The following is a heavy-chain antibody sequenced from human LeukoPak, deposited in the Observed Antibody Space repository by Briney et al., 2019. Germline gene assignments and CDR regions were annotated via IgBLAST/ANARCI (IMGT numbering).Heavy chain of an antibody. CDR2: IQYDGSNE. D-gene: IGHD3/OR15-3a*01. J-gene: IGHJ5*02. CDR1: GFTFSSYG. CDR3: ARSFWTPHRFDP. Sequence: PGGSLRLSCAASGFTFSSYGMHWVRQAPGKGLEWVAYIQYDGSNEQYADSVKGRFTITRDNAKNSLYLRMNSLRADDTAMYYCARSFWTPHRFDPWGQGTLVTVSS. V-gene: IGHV3-30*02.